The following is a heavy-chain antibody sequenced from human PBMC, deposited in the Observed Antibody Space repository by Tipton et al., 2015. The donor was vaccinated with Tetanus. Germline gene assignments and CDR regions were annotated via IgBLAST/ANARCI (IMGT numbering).Heavy chain of an antibody. CDR2: IKSKTDGGST. CDR3: TASGILGSGSRVDY. CDR1: GLFFKNAW. D-gene: IGHD7-27*01. Sequence: SLRLSCATSGLFFKNAWMHWVRQAPGKGLEWVGRIKSKTDGGSTDYAARLKESISISRDDSKDTLFLQMNSLKTEDTAGYYCTASGILGSGSRVDYWGRGALFVFSS. V-gene: IGHV3-15*07. J-gene: IGHJ4*02.